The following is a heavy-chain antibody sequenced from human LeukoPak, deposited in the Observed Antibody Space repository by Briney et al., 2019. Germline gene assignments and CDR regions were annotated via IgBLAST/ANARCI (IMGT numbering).Heavy chain of an antibody. D-gene: IGHD2-15*01. Sequence: SETLSLTCTVPGGSISSYYWSWIRQPPGKGLEWIGYIYYSGSTNYNPSLKSRVTISVDTSKNQFSLKLSSVTAADTAVYYCARGWRHDYWGQGTLVTVSS. J-gene: IGHJ4*02. V-gene: IGHV4-59*01. CDR1: GGSISSYY. CDR2: IYYSGST. CDR3: ARGWRHDY.